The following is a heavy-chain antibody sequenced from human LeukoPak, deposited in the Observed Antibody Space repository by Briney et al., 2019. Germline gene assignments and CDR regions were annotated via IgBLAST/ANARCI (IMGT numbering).Heavy chain of an antibody. CDR2: IYNSGNT. D-gene: IGHD3-10*01. Sequence: PSETLSLTCTVSGGSISGYYWSWIRQPPGEGLEWIGYIYNSGNTNYNPSLKSRVTISVDTSKNQFSLKLSSVTAADTAVYYCARQGRYYGSGSYRPTNWFDPWGQGTLVTVSS. V-gene: IGHV4-59*08. CDR3: ARQGRYYGSGSYRPTNWFDP. CDR1: GGSISGYY. J-gene: IGHJ5*02.